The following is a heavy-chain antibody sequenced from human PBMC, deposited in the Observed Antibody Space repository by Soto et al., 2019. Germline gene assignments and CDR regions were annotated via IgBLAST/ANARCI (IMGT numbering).Heavy chain of an antibody. D-gene: IGHD2-8*01. J-gene: IGHJ6*02. CDR3: ARDFGVLMVYDAYGMDV. CDR2: ISYDGSNK. V-gene: IGHV3-30-3*01. Sequence: GGSLRLSCAASGFTFSSYAMHWVRQAPGKGLEWVAVISYDGSNKYYADSVKGRFTISRDNSKNTLYLQMNSLRAEDTAVYYCARDFGVLMVYDAYGMDVWGQGTTVTVSS. CDR1: GFTFSSYA.